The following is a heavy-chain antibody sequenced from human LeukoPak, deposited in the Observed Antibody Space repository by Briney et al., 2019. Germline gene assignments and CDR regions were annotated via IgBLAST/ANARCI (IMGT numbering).Heavy chain of an antibody. CDR1: GFTFSSYW. Sequence: PGGSLRLSCAASGFTFSSYWMHWVRQAPGKGLVWVSRINSDGSSTSYADSVKGRFTISRDNAKNTLYLQMNSLRAEDTAVYYCATDLLGNSGSYLRHPNGPPFDYRGQGTLVTVSS. CDR2: INSDGSST. V-gene: IGHV3-74*01. CDR3: ATDLLGNSGSYLRHPNGPPFDY. D-gene: IGHD1-26*01. J-gene: IGHJ4*02.